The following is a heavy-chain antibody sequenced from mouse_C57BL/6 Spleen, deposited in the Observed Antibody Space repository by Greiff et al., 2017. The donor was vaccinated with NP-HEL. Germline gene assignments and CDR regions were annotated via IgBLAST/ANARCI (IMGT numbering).Heavy chain of an antibody. CDR3: ARRGSGYGGYFDV. V-gene: IGHV1-54*01. J-gene: IGHJ1*03. CDR1: GYAFTNYL. Sequence: VQLQQSGAELVRPGTSVKVSCKASGYAFTNYLIEWVKQRPGQGLEWIGVINPGSGGTNYNEKFKGKATLTADKSSSTAYMQLISQTSEDSAVYFCARRGSGYGGYFDVWGTGTTVTVSS. CDR2: INPGSGGT. D-gene: IGHD1-1*01.